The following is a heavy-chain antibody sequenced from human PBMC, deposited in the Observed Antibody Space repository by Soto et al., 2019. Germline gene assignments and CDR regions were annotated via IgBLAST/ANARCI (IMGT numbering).Heavy chain of an antibody. V-gene: IGHV1-8*01. CDR3: AGETPMGHLAGFDP. CDR1: GYTFTSYD. CDR2: MNPNSGNT. Sequence: ASVKVSCKSSGYTFTSYDINWVRQATGQGLEWMGWMNPNSGNTAYAQKFQGRVTMTRNTSISTAYMKMSSLRSEDTAVYYCAGETPMGHLAGFDPWGQGTLVTVS. D-gene: IGHD5-18*01. J-gene: IGHJ5*02.